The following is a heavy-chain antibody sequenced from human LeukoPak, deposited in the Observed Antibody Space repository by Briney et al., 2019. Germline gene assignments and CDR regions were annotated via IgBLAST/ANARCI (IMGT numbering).Heavy chain of an antibody. D-gene: IGHD3-22*01. CDR1: GGTFTIYA. V-gene: IGHV1-18*01. CDR3: ARVPHYYYDSSGYYYVPYYFDY. J-gene: IGHJ4*02. CDR2: ISAYNGNT. Sequence: GVSVTVSCTGSGGTFTIYAIGWVRQAPGQGLEWVGWISAYNGNTNYAQKLQGRVTMTTDTSTSTAYMELRSLRSDDTAVYYCARVPHYYYDSSGYYYVPYYFDYWGQGTLVTVSS.